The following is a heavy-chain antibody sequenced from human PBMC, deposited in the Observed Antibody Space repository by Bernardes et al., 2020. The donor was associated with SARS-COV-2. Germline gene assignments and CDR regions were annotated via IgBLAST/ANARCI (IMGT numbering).Heavy chain of an antibody. D-gene: IGHD3-3*01. J-gene: IGHJ3*02. Sequence: GGSLSLSCAASGFTVSSNYMSWVRQAPGKGLEWVSVIYSGGSTYYADSVKGRFTISRDNSKNTLYLQMNSLRAEDTAVYYCARDSGVYYDFWSDPEGGAFDIWGQGTMVTVSS. V-gene: IGHV3-66*02. CDR2: IYSGGST. CDR1: GFTVSSNY. CDR3: ARDSGVYYDFWSDPEGGAFDI.